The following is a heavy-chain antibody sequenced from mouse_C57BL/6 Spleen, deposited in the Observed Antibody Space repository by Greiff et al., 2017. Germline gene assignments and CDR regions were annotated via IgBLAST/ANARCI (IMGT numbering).Heavy chain of an antibody. CDR2: IDPSDSYT. V-gene: IGHV1-69*01. Sequence: QVQLQQSGAELVMPGASVKLSCKASGYTFTSYWMHWVKQRPGQGLEWIGEIDPSDSYTNYNQKFKGKSTLTVDKSSSTAYMQLSSLTSEDSAVYYCARGSWDAMDYWGQGTSVTVSS. CDR1: GYTFTSYW. CDR3: ARGSWDAMDY. J-gene: IGHJ4*01. D-gene: IGHD4-1*01.